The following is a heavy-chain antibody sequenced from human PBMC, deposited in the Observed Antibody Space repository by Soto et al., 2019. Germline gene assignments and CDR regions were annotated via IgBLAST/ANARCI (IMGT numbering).Heavy chain of an antibody. CDR3: ATTIFGVVTPPDY. J-gene: IGHJ4*02. CDR1: GYTFTSYD. Sequence: ASVKVSCKASGYTFTSYDINWVLQATGQGLEWMGWMNPNSGNTGYAQKFQGRVTMTRNTSISTAYMELSSLRSEDTAVYYCATTIFGVVTPPDYWGQGTLVTVSS. CDR2: MNPNSGNT. D-gene: IGHD3-3*01. V-gene: IGHV1-8*01.